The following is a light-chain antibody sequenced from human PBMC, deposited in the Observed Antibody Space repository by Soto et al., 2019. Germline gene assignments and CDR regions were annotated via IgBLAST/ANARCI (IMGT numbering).Light chain of an antibody. CDR3: SSDSSSANNDV. Sequence: QSALTQPASVSGSPGQSITISFTGTSSDVGGYDYVSWYQQHPGKAPKVIIYDVNNRPSGVSSRFSGSKSGNTASLSISGLLAEDEFDDYCSSDSSSANNDVYGSGTKLTV. CDR1: SSDVGGYDY. J-gene: IGLJ1*01. V-gene: IGLV2-14*01. CDR2: DVN.